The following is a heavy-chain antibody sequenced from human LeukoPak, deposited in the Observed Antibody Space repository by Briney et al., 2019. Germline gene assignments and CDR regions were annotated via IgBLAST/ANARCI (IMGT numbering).Heavy chain of an antibody. V-gene: IGHV3-43D*03. CDR2: ISWDGAGT. Sequence: PGGSLRLSCAASGFTFDSYAMHWVRQVPGMCLEWVALISWDGAGTYYADSVKGRFTISGDNAKNSLYLQMNSLRAEDTAVYYCARDLFPDSYGPIPFDYWGQGTLVSVSS. CDR1: GFTFDSYA. J-gene: IGHJ4*02. D-gene: IGHD5-18*01. CDR3: ARDLFPDSYGPIPFDY.